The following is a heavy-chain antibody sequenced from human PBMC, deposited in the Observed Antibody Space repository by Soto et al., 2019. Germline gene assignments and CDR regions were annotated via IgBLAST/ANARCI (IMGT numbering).Heavy chain of an antibody. CDR1: GFTFDSYG. J-gene: IGHJ5*02. D-gene: IGHD4-17*01. Sequence: QVQLVESGGGVVQPGRSLRLSCAASGFTFDSYGMHWVRQAPGKGLEWVAVISSDGNNKYYADSVKGRFSIYRDNFNNILYLQMSRLRVEDTAVYYCVKDLLQNTGTTCGSWGQGTLVTVSS. CDR3: VKDLLQNTGTTCGS. V-gene: IGHV3-30*18. CDR2: ISSDGNNK.